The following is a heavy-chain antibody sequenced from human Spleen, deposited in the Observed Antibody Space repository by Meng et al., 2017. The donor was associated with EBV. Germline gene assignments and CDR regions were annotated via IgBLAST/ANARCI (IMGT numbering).Heavy chain of an antibody. J-gene: IGHJ4*02. Sequence: QVHRGESGGGLVRPGGSLRLFCAASGFTFSDYYMAWIRQAPGKGLEWISYISSSGDLLSYADSVKGRFSISRDNAKNSLYLQMNSLRAEDTAVYYCARDPTPIPVAGIDYWGQGTLVTVSS. CDR1: GFTFSDYY. CDR3: ARDPTPIPVAGIDY. CDR2: ISSSGDLL. D-gene: IGHD6-19*01. V-gene: IGHV3-11*01.